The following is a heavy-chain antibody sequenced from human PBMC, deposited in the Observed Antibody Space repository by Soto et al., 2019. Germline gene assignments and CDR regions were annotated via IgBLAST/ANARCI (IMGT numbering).Heavy chain of an antibody. CDR3: AKRFAYSSGLDGFDI. Sequence: GGSLRLSCXTSGFIFSSYAMTWVRQGPGKGLEWVSGISGNGGTTYYADSVKGRFIISRDNSKNTLFLQMNSLRAEDSAIYYCAKRFAYSSGLDGFDIWGQGTMVTVSS. CDR1: GFIFSSYA. D-gene: IGHD6-19*01. J-gene: IGHJ3*02. CDR2: ISGNGGTT. V-gene: IGHV3-23*01.